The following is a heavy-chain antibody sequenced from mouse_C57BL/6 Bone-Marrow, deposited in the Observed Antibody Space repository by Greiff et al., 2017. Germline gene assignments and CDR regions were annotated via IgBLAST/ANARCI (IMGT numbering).Heavy chain of an antibody. J-gene: IGHJ2*01. CDR3: ARERGYGYDDA. CDR2: IDPNSGGT. CDR1: GYAFTNYL. D-gene: IGHD2-2*01. Sequence: VQLQQSGAELVRPGTSVKVSCKASGYAFTNYLIEWVKQRPGRGLEWIGRIDPNSGGTKYNEKFKSKATLTVDKPSSTAYMQLSSLTSEDSAVYYCARERGYGYDDAWGQGTTLTVSS. V-gene: IGHV1-54*01.